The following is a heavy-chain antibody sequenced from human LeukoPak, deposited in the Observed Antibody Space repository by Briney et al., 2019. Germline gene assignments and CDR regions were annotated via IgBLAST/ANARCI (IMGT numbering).Heavy chain of an antibody. CDR2: ISGSGGST. Sequence: GGSLRLSCAASGFTFSSYAMSWVRQAPGKGLEWVSAISGSGGSTYYADSAKGRFTISRDNSKNTLYPQMNSLRAEDTAVYYCAKKTAVAGTCDYWGQGTLVTVSS. V-gene: IGHV3-23*01. D-gene: IGHD6-19*01. CDR1: GFTFSSYA. J-gene: IGHJ4*02. CDR3: AKKTAVAGTCDY.